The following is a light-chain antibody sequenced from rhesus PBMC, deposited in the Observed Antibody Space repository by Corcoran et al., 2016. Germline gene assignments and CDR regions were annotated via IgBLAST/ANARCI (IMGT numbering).Light chain of an antibody. CDR3: HKYTSRPLT. V-gene: IGKV1-69*01. J-gene: IGKJ3*01. Sequence: DIQMTQSPSSVSASVGDRVTITCRTSQGISSWLAWYQQAPGKAPKILIYRASNLETGVPSRFSGSGSGRDFTLTISSLQPEDIATYYCHKYTSRPLTFGPGTKLDIK. CDR2: RAS. CDR1: QGISSW.